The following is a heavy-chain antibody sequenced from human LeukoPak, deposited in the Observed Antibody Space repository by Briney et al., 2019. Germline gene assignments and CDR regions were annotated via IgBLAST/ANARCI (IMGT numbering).Heavy chain of an antibody. D-gene: IGHD4-11*01. Sequence: ASVKVSCTASRYTFTGYYMHWVRQAPGQGLEWMGWINPNSGGTNYAQKFQGRVTMTRDTSTSTAYMELSRLRSDDTAVYYCARDTNLQYGDYWGQGTLVTVSS. CDR2: INPNSGGT. CDR3: ARDTNLQYGDY. CDR1: RYTFTGYY. V-gene: IGHV1-2*02. J-gene: IGHJ4*02.